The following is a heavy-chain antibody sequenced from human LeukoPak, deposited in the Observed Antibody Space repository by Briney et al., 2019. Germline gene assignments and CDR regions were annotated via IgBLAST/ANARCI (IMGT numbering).Heavy chain of an antibody. V-gene: IGHV4-38-2*01. J-gene: IGHJ4*02. CDR2: IYYSGST. D-gene: IGHD6-19*01. Sequence: LRLSCAASGFTFSDYYMSWIRQAPGKGLEWIGTIYYSGSTYYNPSLKSRVTISVDTSKNQFSLKLSSVTAADTAVYYCARSGQWLVRVFDYWGQGTLVTVSS. CDR3: ARSGQWLVRVFDY. CDR1: GFTFSDYY.